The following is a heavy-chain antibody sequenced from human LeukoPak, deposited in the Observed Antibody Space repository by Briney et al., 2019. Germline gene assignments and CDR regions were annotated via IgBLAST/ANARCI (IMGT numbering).Heavy chain of an antibody. CDR2: SSAYNGNT. D-gene: IGHD3-3*01. J-gene: IGHJ5*02. Sequence: SAVKVCCKAPGNRFPHQWIPWVRLAQRPRLEWIEGSSAYNGNTNYAQKLQGRVTMTTDTSTTTAYMELRSLRSDDTAVYYCARDGLRFLEWTTSWFDPWGQGTLVTVSS. CDR3: ARDGLRFLEWTTSWFDP. CDR1: GNRFPHQW. V-gene: IGHV1-18*01.